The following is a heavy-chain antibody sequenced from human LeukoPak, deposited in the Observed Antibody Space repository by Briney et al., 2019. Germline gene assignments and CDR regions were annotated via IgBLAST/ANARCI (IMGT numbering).Heavy chain of an antibody. CDR1: VFNVRSNN. CDR3: ARGKVSYYYDY. Sequence: GGSLRLSCADSVFNVRSNNMTWVRQAPGKGREWGSVLHSGGDTYYADSVRGRFTISRDNSENMLFRQSKGLRSDDSAIYYCARGKVSYYYDYWGQGNLVTVSS. V-gene: IGHV3-53*01. CDR2: LHSGGDT. J-gene: IGHJ4*02.